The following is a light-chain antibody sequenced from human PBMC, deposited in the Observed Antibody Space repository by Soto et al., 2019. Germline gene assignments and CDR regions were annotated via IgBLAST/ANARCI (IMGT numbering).Light chain of an antibody. Sequence: EILMTQSPATLSVSPGERATLSCRASQSISSNLAWFQQKPGQAPRLLIYGASTRAAGIPARFSGSGSGTEFTLTISSLQSEDFAVYYCQQYNTWWTFGQGTKVEIK. J-gene: IGKJ1*01. CDR1: QSISSN. CDR2: GAS. CDR3: QQYNTWWT. V-gene: IGKV3-15*01.